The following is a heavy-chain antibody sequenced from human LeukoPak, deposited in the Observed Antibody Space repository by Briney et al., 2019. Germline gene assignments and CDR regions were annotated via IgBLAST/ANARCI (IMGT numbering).Heavy chain of an antibody. CDR3: ARDPSGWELLFFDY. V-gene: IGHV4-61*02. CDR1: GGSISSGSYY. Sequence: ASETLSLTCTVSGGSISSGSYYWSWIRQPAGKGLEWIGRIYTSGSTNYNPSLKSRVTISVDTSKNQFSLKLSSVTAADTAVYYCARDPSGWELLFFDYWGQGTLVTVSS. CDR2: IYTSGST. J-gene: IGHJ4*02. D-gene: IGHD1-26*01.